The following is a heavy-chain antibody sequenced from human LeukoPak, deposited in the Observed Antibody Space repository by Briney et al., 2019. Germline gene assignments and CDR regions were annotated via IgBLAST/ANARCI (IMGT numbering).Heavy chain of an antibody. V-gene: IGHV5-51*01. J-gene: IGHJ6*03. Sequence: GESLKISCKGSGYSFTSYWIGWVRQMPGKGLEWMGIIYPGDSDTRYSPSFQGQVTISADKSISTAYLQWSSLKASDTAMYYCARRGSSWTVGDYYYYMDVWGKGTTVTVSS. D-gene: IGHD6-13*01. CDR1: GYSFTSYW. CDR3: ARRGSSWTVGDYYYYMDV. CDR2: IYPGDSDT.